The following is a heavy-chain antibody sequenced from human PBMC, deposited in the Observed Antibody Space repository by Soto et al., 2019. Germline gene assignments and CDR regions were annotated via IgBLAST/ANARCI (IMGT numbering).Heavy chain of an antibody. CDR1: GFTFSSYS. V-gene: IGHV3-21*01. J-gene: IGHJ4*02. CDR2: ISSSSRYI. D-gene: IGHD6-13*01. CDR3: ARDLTTGTRYLDY. Sequence: EVQLVESGGGLVKPGGSLRLSCAASGFTFSSYSMNWVRQAPGKGLEWVSSISSSSRYIYYEDSVKGRFTISRDNAKNSLYLQMNSLRAEDTAVYYCARDLTTGTRYLDYWGQGTLVTVSS.